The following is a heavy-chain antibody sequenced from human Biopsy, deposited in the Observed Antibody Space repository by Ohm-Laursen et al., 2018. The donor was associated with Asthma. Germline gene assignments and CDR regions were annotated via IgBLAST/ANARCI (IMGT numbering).Heavy chain of an antibody. CDR2: IIVYNGNT. V-gene: IGHV1-18*01. Sequence: ASVTVSCKTSGYTFNSAGITWVRQAPGQGLEWMGWIIVYNGNTKVAQKLQDRVTMITDTSTSTAYMELRSLRSDDTAVYFCARAVDYSHYYGIDVWGQGTTVTVS. J-gene: IGHJ6*02. D-gene: IGHD3-10*01. CDR1: GYTFNSAG. CDR3: ARAVDYSHYYGIDV.